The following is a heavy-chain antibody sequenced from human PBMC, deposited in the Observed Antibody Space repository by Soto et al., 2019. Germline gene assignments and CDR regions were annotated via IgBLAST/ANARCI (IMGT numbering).Heavy chain of an antibody. V-gene: IGHV3-23*01. J-gene: IGHJ4*02. Sequence: WGSLRRSCADSGFTFSSYGMSWVRQAPGKVLEWFTAISAIGDRTFCADSVQGRFPISRDNSTNTQYLQMNSLTPEDTAVYYCAPVPSYCSSTRCQPYFDYWRQGTLVTVSS. CDR3: APVPSYCSSTRCQPYFDY. CDR2: ISAIGDRT. CDR1: GFTFSSYG. D-gene: IGHD2-2*01.